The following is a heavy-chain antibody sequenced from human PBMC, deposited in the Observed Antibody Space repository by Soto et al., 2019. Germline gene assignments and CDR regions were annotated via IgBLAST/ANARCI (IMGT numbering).Heavy chain of an antibody. CDR1: GGTINSYA. CDR2: IIPIFGTA. J-gene: IGHJ3*02. Sequence: PVKVSCKDSGGTINSYAIRWVRQEPGQGLEWMGGIIPIFGTANYAQKFQGRVTITADESTSTAYMELSSLRSEDTAVYYCARGVAAGSFDAFDIWDQGTMVTVSS. CDR3: ARGVAAGSFDAFDI. D-gene: IGHD6-13*01. V-gene: IGHV1-69*13.